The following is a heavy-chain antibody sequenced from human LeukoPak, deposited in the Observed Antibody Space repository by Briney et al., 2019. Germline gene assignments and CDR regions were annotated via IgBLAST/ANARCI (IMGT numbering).Heavy chain of an antibody. CDR1: GGSISSYY. J-gene: IGHJ4*02. V-gene: IGHV4-4*07. Sequence: SETLSLTCTVSGGSISSYYWSWIRQPAGKGLEWIGRIYTSGSTNYNPSLKSRVTMSVDTSENQFSLKLSSVTAADTAVYYCAREYDFWSGYYFFDYWGQGTLVTVSS. CDR2: IYTSGST. D-gene: IGHD3-3*01. CDR3: AREYDFWSGYYFFDY.